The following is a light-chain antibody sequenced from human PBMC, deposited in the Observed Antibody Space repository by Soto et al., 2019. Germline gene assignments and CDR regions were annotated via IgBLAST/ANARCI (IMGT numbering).Light chain of an antibody. V-gene: IGLV2-8*01. CDR2: EVS. CDR3: YSYAGSNNWV. Sequence: QSALTQPPSASGSPGQSVTISCNGTSSDVGGYNYVSWYQQHPGKAPKLMIYEVSKRPSGVPDRFSGSKSGNTASLTVSGLQAEDEADYHCYSYAGSNNWVFGGGTKVTVL. CDR1: SSDVGGYNY. J-gene: IGLJ3*02.